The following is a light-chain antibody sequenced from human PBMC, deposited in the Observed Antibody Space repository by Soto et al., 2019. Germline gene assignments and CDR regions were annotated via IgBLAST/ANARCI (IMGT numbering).Light chain of an antibody. CDR2: DVS. CDR3: SSVTTWTTLV. J-gene: IGLJ2*01. V-gene: IGLV2-18*02. Sequence: QSVLTQPSSVSGSPGQSVTISCTGTSSDVGAYDRVSWYQQPPGTAPRVIIYDVSNRPSGVPDRFSGSKSGNTASLTISGLLPEDEAEYYCSSVTTWTTLVFGGGTKLTVL. CDR1: SSDVGAYDR.